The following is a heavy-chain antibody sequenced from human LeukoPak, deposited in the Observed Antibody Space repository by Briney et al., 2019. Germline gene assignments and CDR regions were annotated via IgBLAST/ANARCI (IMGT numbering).Heavy chain of an antibody. D-gene: IGHD5-18*01. CDR3: ARDPTTAMVTY. CDR1: GFTFSSSA. V-gene: IGHV3-23*01. J-gene: IGHJ4*02. Sequence: GGSLRLSCAASGFTFSSSAMTWVRQAPGKGLEWVSTISDGGVSTNYADSVKGRFTISRDNAKNSLYLQMNSLRAEDTAVYYCARDPTTAMVTYWGQGTLVTVSS. CDR2: ISDGGVST.